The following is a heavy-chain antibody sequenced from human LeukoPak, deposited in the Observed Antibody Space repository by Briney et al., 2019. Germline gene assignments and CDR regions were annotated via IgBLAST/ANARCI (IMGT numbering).Heavy chain of an antibody. V-gene: IGHV3-23*01. D-gene: IGHD1-26*01. CDR2: ISGSGGST. CDR1: GFTFSSYA. CDR3: AKGPVGSPRGGAFDI. Sequence: TGGSLRLSCAASGFTFSSYAMSWVRQAPGKGPEWVSAISGSGGSTYYADSVKGRFTISRDNSKNTLYLQMNSLRAEDTAVYYCAKGPVGSPRGGAFDIWGQGTMVTVSS. J-gene: IGHJ3*02.